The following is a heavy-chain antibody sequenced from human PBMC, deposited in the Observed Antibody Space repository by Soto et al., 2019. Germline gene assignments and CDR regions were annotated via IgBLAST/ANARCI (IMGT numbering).Heavy chain of an antibody. CDR3: ARESEDLTSNFDY. Sequence: GSLSPSCAASGFTFTRYSMNWVRQAPGKGLEWVSSISSTTNYIYYGDSMKGRFTISRDNAKNSLYLEMNSLRAEDTAVYYCARESEDLTSNFDYWGQGTLVTVSS. J-gene: IGHJ4*02. V-gene: IGHV3-21*06. CDR1: GFTFTRYS. CDR2: ISSTTNYI.